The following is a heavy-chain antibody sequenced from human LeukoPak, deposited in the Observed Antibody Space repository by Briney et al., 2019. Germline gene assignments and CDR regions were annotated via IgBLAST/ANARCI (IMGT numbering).Heavy chain of an antibody. J-gene: IGHJ4*02. CDR2: ISSSGGTI. V-gene: IGHV3-48*03. CDR3: ARTIYSDYSPTFDY. D-gene: IGHD4-11*01. CDR1: GFTFSSYE. Sequence: GGSLRLSCAASGFTFSSYEMNWVRQTPGKGLEWVSYISSSGGTIYYADSVKGRFTISRDNAKNSLYLQMNSLRAEDTAVYYCARTIYSDYSPTFDYWGQGTLVTVPS.